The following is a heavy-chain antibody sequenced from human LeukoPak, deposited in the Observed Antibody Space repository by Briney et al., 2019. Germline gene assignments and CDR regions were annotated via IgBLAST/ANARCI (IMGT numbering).Heavy chain of an antibody. V-gene: IGHV1-46*01. J-gene: IGHJ6*02. CDR3: AREFKVSRWDYYYYYGMDV. Sequence: GASVKVSCKASGYTFTGYSIYWVRQAPGQGLEWMGIINPSGGSTSYAQKFQGRVTMTRDTSTSTVYMELSSLRSEDTAVYYCAREFKVSRWDYYYYYGMDVWGQGTTVTVSS. CDR1: GYTFTGYS. D-gene: IGHD6-13*01. CDR2: INPSGGST.